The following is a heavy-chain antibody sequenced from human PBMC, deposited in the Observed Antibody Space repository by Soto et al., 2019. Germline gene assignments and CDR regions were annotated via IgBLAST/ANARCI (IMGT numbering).Heavy chain of an antibody. Sequence: RGESLKISCKASGYSFTSYWVGWVRQMPGKGLEWMGIIYPGDSDTRYSPSFQGQVTISADKSISIAYLQRSSLKASDTAMYYCASHVACSGGPCYIDYWGQGSLVTVYS. V-gene: IGHV5-51*01. CDR3: ASHVACSGGPCYIDY. J-gene: IGHJ4*02. CDR1: GYSFTSYW. D-gene: IGHD2-15*01. CDR2: IYPGDSDT.